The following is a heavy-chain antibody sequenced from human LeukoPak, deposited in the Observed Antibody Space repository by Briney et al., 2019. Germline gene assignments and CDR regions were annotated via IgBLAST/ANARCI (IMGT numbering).Heavy chain of an antibody. CDR3: ARGEEWFDP. CDR1: GGSISSSSYY. J-gene: IGHJ5*02. V-gene: IGHV4-39*07. Sequence: SETLSLTCTVSGGSISSSSYYWGWIRQPPGKGLEWIGSIYYSGSTYYNPSLKSRVTISVDTSKNQFSLKLSSVTAADTAVYYCARGEEWFDPWGQGTLVTVSS. CDR2: IYYSGST.